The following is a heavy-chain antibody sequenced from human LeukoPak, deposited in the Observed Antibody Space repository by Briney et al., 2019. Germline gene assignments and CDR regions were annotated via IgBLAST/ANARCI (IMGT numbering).Heavy chain of an antibody. J-gene: IGHJ4*02. CDR2: IIPIFGTA. CDR3: ARDLASSGWTYYFDY. CDR1: GGTFSSYA. Sequence: GASVKVSCKASGGTFSSYAISWVRQAPGQGLEWMGGIIPIFGTANYAQKFQGRVTITADESTSTAYMELSSLRSEDTAVHYCARDLASSGWTYYFDYWGQGTLVTVSS. D-gene: IGHD6-19*01. V-gene: IGHV1-69*01.